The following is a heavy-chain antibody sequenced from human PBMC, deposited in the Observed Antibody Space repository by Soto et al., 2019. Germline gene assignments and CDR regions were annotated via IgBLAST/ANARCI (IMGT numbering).Heavy chain of an antibody. J-gene: IGHJ4*02. CDR3: ASPNAGYCSGGSCYALDY. Sequence: SETLSLTCTVSGGSISSGDYYWSWIRQPPGKGLEWIGYIYYSGSTYYNPSLKSRVTISVDTSKNQFSLKLSSVTAADTAVYYCASPNAGYCSGGSCYALDYWGQGTLVTVSS. V-gene: IGHV4-30-4*01. CDR2: IYYSGST. D-gene: IGHD2-15*01. CDR1: GGSISSGDYY.